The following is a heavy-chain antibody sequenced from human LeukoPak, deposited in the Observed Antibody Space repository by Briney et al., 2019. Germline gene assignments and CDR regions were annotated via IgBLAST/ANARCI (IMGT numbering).Heavy chain of an antibody. J-gene: IGHJ4*02. CDR2: ISAYNGNT. Sequence: ASVKVSCKASGYTFTSYGISWVRQAPGQGLEWMGWISAYNGNTNYAQKLQGRVTMTTDTSTSTAYMELRSLRSDDTAVYYCASNKSPYSSGWYGGVNFDYWGQETLVTVSS. D-gene: IGHD6-19*01. CDR3: ASNKSPYSSGWYGGVNFDY. CDR1: GYTFTSYG. V-gene: IGHV1-18*01.